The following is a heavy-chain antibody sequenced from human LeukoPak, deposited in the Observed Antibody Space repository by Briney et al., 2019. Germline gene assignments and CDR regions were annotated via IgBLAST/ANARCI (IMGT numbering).Heavy chain of an antibody. J-gene: IGHJ6*02. CDR1: GFTFSSYA. Sequence: GGSLRLSCAASGFTFSSYAMSWVRQAPGKGLEWFSAISGSGGSTCYADSVKGRFTISRDNSKNTLYLQMNSLRAEDTAVYYCAKTRKPVAGLYYYYYGMDVWGQGTTVTVSS. D-gene: IGHD6-19*01. CDR3: AKTRKPVAGLYYYYYGMDV. V-gene: IGHV3-23*01. CDR2: ISGSGGST.